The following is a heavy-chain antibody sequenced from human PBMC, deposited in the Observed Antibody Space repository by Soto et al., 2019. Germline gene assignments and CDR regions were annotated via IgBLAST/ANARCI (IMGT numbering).Heavy chain of an antibody. CDR1: GFTFDDYA. V-gene: IGHV3-9*01. CDR3: AKDHYDILTVPMDV. Sequence: EVQLVESGGGLVQPGRSLRLSCAASGFTFDDYAIHWVRQAPGKGLEWVSGINWNSRSIGYADSVKGRFTISRDNAKNSLYLQMNSLRVEDTALYYCAKDHYDILTVPMDVWGKGTTVTVSS. D-gene: IGHD3-9*01. J-gene: IGHJ6*03. CDR2: INWNSRSI.